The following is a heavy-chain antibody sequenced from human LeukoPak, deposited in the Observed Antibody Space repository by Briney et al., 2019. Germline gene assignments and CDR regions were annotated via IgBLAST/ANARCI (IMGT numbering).Heavy chain of an antibody. Sequence: HTGGSLRLSCAASGFTFSTYAMIWVRQAPGKGLEWVSTISGSGDSTYYADSVKGRFTISRDNSKNMLYLQMNSLRAEDTAVYYCAKNGVGATWGNYFDYWGQGTLVTVSS. CDR2: ISGSGDST. V-gene: IGHV3-23*01. D-gene: IGHD1-26*01. J-gene: IGHJ4*02. CDR3: AKNGVGATWGNYFDY. CDR1: GFTFSTYA.